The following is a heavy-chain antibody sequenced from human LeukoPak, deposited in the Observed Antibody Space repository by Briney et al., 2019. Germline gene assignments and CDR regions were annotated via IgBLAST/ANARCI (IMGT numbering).Heavy chain of an antibody. CDR2: IYPGDSDT. V-gene: IGHV5-51*01. CDR3: AGGGGSGSYPFNWFDP. D-gene: IGHD1-26*01. Sequence: GESLKISCKGSGYSFTSYWIGWVRQMPGKGLEWMGIIYPGDSDTRYSPSFQGPVTISADRSISTAYLQWNSLNASATAMYIRAGGGGSGSYPFNWFDPWGQGTLVTVSS. CDR1: GYSFTSYW. J-gene: IGHJ5*02.